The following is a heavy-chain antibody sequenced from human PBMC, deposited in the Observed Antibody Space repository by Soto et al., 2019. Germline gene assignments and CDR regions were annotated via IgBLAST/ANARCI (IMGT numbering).Heavy chain of an antibody. Sequence: ASVKVSCKASGYTFTGYYMHWVRQAPGQGLEWMGWINPNSGGTNYAQKFQGWVTMTRDTSISTAYMELSRLRSDDTAVYYCARDRWFGVLSNTQSFDYYGQAPLVTVSS. CDR3: ARDRWFGVLSNTQSFDY. D-gene: IGHD3-10*01. CDR2: INPNSGGT. CDR1: GYTFTGYY. J-gene: IGHJ4*02. V-gene: IGHV1-2*04.